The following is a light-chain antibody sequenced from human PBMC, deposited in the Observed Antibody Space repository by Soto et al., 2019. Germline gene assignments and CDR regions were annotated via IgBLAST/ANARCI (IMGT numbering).Light chain of an antibody. V-gene: IGLV1-44*01. Sequence: QSVLTQPPSASGTPGQRVTISCSGSSSNIGSNSVNWYQQLPGTAPKLLIYSNNQRPSGVPDRFSGSKSGTSASLAISALQSEDEADYYCAAWDDSLNGLWVFGGGTKLTVL. CDR1: SSNIGSNS. CDR3: AAWDDSLNGLWV. J-gene: IGLJ3*02. CDR2: SNN.